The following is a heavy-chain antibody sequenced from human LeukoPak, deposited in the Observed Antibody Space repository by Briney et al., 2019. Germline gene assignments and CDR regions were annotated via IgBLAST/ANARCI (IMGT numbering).Heavy chain of an antibody. D-gene: IGHD2-2*01. V-gene: IGHV1-46*01. J-gene: IGHJ6*02. Sequence: SVKVSCKPSRYTSTSYYMHWERQAPEQWLQWMGIINPSGTSTSYAQKFQGRVIMTRDTYTRPVYIELSSLRSEHTGVYERARDLVPVDYYYGMDVWGQGTRVSV. CDR1: RYTSTSYY. CDR2: INPSGTST. CDR3: ARDLVPVDYYYGMDV.